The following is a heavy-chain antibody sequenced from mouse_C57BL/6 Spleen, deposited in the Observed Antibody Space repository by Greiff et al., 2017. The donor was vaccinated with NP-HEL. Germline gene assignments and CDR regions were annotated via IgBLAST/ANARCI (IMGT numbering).Heavy chain of an antibody. CDR3: TREGKTGGAWFAY. CDR2: IDPETGGT. J-gene: IGHJ3*01. CDR1: GYTFTDYE. V-gene: IGHV1-15*01. D-gene: IGHD4-1*01. Sequence: QVQLQQSGAELVRPGASVTLSCKASGYTFTDYEMHWVKQTPVHGLEWIGAIDPETGGTAYNQKFKGKAILTADKSSSTAYMELRSLTSEDSAVYYCTREGKTGGAWFAYWGQGTLVTVSA.